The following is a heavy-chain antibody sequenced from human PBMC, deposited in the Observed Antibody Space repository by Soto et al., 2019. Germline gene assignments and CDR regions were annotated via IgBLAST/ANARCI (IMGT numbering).Heavy chain of an antibody. CDR3: ERGPAVTTLPVFEL. V-gene: IGHV3-9*01. CDR2: VSWDSRSI. J-gene: IGHJ3*01. CDR1: GFIFDDYA. D-gene: IGHD3-10*02. Sequence: EGQLVESGGGLVQPGRSLRLSCAASGFIFDDYAMHWVRQAPGKGLEWVSSVSWDSRSIAYAGSVQCRFTLSRDNAKNSLSLQMNSLTTEDAAFCYCERGPAVTTLPVFELWSQGTIVTVSS.